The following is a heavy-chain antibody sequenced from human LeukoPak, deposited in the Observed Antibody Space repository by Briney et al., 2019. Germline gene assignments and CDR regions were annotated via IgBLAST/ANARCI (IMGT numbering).Heavy chain of an antibody. CDR3: ARSLRYFDWLFDY. D-gene: IGHD3-9*01. J-gene: IGHJ4*02. Sequence: PGESLKISSKGSGYSFSSYWIGWVRQMPGKGLEWMGIIYPSDSDTRYSPSFQGQVTISADKSISTAYLQWSSLKASDTAMYYCARSLRYFDWLFDYWGQGTLVTVSS. CDR2: IYPSDSDT. V-gene: IGHV5-51*01. CDR1: GYSFSSYW.